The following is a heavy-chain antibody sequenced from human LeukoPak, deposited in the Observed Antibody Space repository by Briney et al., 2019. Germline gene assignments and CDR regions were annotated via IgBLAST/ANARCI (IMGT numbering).Heavy chain of an antibody. Sequence: GGSLRLSCEASGFTFSSYGMHWVRQAPGKGLEWVAVIWYDGGNKYYGDSVKDRFTISRDNSKNTLYLQMNSLRAADTAVYYCARGQYCTTTSCYSDYYYYYGMDVWGQGTTVTVSS. CDR1: GFTFSSYG. V-gene: IGHV3-33*01. J-gene: IGHJ6*02. CDR2: IWYDGGNK. D-gene: IGHD2-2*01. CDR3: ARGQYCTTTSCYSDYYYYYGMDV.